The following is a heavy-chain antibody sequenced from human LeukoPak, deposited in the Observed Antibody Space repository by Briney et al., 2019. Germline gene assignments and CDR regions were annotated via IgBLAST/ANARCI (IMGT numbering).Heavy chain of an antibody. Sequence: ASVRVSCKASGDTFSNNAISWVRQAPGRGLEWMGWISGYGGNTLYAQKFQGRVTMTTDTSTSTAYMDLRSLTSADTAVYYCARDLGDRLRLGEISDYWGQGTLVTVSS. CDR3: ARDLGDRLRLGEISDY. J-gene: IGHJ4*02. CDR2: ISGYGGNT. D-gene: IGHD3-16*02. CDR1: GDTFSNNA. V-gene: IGHV1-18*04.